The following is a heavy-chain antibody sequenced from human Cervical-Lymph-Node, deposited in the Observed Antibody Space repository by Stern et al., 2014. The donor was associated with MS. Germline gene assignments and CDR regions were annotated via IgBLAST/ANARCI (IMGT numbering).Heavy chain of an antibody. CDR1: GGSISSGDFS. J-gene: IGHJ4*02. Sequence: QVQLQESGPGLVKPSQTLSLTCTVSGGSISSGDFSWSWIRQSPGNGLEWIGYFFYGGSTDYSPSLRSRVTISGDTSKNQFSLKLSSVTAADTAVYYCARSTDSVEEAFDYWGQGNLVTVSS. CDR3: ARSTDSVEEAFDY. CDR2: FFYGGST. V-gene: IGHV4-30-4*01. D-gene: IGHD3-16*01.